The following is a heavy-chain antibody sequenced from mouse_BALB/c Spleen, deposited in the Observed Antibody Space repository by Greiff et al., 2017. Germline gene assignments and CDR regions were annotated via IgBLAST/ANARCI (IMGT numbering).Heavy chain of an antibody. CDR2: IYPGSGST. CDR1: GYTFTDYV. D-gene: IGHD2-4*01. Sequence: QVQLKESGPELVKPGASVKMSCKASGYTFTDYVISWVKQRTGQGLEWIGEIYPGSGSTYYNEKFKGKATLTADKSSNTAYMQLSSLTSEDSAVYFCAKGLRRYAMDYWGQGTSVTVSS. V-gene: IGHV1-77*01. J-gene: IGHJ4*01. CDR3: AKGLRRYAMDY.